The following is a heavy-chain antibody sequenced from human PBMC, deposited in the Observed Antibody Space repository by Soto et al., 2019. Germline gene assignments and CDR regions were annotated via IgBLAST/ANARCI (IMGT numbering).Heavy chain of an antibody. CDR1: GVSISSDY. V-gene: IGHV4-59*01. Sequence: SETLSLTCTVSGVSISSDYCTWIRQSPGKGLEWVAYTSRTGTTDYNPSLKSRVTISVDTSKNQFSLKLSSVTAADTAVYYCARGPPWMDAFDICGQGTKVT. CDR3: ARGPPWMDAFDI. J-gene: IGHJ3*02. CDR2: TSRTGTT. D-gene: IGHD5-12*01.